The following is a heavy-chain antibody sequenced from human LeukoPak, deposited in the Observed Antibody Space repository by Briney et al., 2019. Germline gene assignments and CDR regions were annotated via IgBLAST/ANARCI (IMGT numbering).Heavy chain of an antibody. Sequence: GGSLRLSCAASGFTFSDYYMSWIRQAPGNGLEWVSYISSSGSTIYYADSVKGRFTISRDNAKNSLYLQMNSLRAEDTAVYYCARARTYYYGSGSTGYWGQGTLVTVSS. V-gene: IGHV3-11*04. CDR3: ARARTYYYGSGSTGY. J-gene: IGHJ4*02. D-gene: IGHD3-10*01. CDR2: ISSSGSTI. CDR1: GFTFSDYY.